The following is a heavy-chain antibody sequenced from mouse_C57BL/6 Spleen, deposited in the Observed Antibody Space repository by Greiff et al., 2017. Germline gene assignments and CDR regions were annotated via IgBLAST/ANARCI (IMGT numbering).Heavy chain of an antibody. V-gene: IGHV1-64*01. Sequence: QVHVKQPGAELVKPGASVKLSCKASGYTFTSYWMHWVKQRPGQGLEWIGMIHPNSGSTNYNEKFKSKATLTVDKSSSTAYMQLSSLTSEDSAVYYCAKGVYGNSFAYWGQGTLVTVSA. D-gene: IGHD2-1*01. CDR2: IHPNSGST. CDR3: AKGVYGNSFAY. J-gene: IGHJ3*01. CDR1: GYTFTSYW.